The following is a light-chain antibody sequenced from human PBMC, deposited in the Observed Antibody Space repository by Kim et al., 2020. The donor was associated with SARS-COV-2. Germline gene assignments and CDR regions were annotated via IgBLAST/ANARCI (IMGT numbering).Light chain of an antibody. Sequence: QTVVTQEPSLSVSPGGTVTLTCGLSSGSVSSSYYTTWYQQISGQAPRTLIYNTNTRSSGVPDRFSGSILGNKAALTITGAQADDESDYYCMLYMGSVVQWVFGGGTQLTVL. J-gene: IGLJ3*02. CDR2: NTN. CDR3: MLYMGSVVQWV. CDR1: SGSVSSSYY. V-gene: IGLV8-61*01.